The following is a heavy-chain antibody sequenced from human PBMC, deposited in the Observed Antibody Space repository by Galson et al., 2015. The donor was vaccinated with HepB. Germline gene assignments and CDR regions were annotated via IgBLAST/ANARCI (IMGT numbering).Heavy chain of an antibody. CDR3: AREAVAGSTKNYYYGMDV. J-gene: IGHJ6*02. V-gene: IGHV1-69*13. CDR1: GGTFSSYA. CDR2: IIPIFGIA. Sequence: SVKVSCKASGGTFSSYAISWVRQAPGQGLEWMGGIIPIFGIANYAQKFQGRVTITADESTSTAYMELSSLGSEDTAVYYCAREAVAGSTKNYYYGMDVWGQGTTVTVSS. D-gene: IGHD6-19*01.